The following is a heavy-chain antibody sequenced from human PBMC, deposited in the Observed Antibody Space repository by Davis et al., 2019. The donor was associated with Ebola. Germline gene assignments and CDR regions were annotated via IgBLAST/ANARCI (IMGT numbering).Heavy chain of an antibody. CDR2: IIHSRRT. CDR3: ARGARYVSGWFDY. J-gene: IGHJ5*01. Sequence: MPSETLSLTCAVYGGSFSGYYWSWIRQPPGKGLEWIGEIIHSRRTNYNPSLESRVTISVDTSNNQFSLNLLSVTAADSAVYYCARGARYVSGWFDYWGQGILVTVSS. V-gene: IGHV4-34*01. D-gene: IGHD3-16*01. CDR1: GGSFSGYY.